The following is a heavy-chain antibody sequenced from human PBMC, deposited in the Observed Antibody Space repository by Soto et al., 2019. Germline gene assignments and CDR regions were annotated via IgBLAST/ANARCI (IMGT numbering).Heavy chain of an antibody. J-gene: IGHJ4*02. Sequence: GGSLRLSCAASGFTFSSYGMHWVRQAPGKGLEWVAVISYDGSNKYYADSVKGRFTISRDNSKNTLYLQMNSLRAEDTAVYYCAKARDSSSFSYFDYWGQGTLVTVSS. CDR3: AKARDSSSFSYFDY. V-gene: IGHV3-30*18. CDR1: GFTFSSYG. CDR2: ISYDGSNK. D-gene: IGHD6-6*01.